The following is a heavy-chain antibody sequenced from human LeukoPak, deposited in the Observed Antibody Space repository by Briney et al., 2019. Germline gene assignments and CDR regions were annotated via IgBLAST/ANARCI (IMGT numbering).Heavy chain of an antibody. V-gene: IGHV1-69*04. CDR1: GGTFSSYA. CDR2: IIPILGIA. CDR3: ARDQIGRRIAAAGVDY. Sequence: ASVKVSCKASGGTFSSYAISWVRQAPGQGLEWMGRIIPILGIANYAQKFQGRVTITADKSTSTAYMELSSLRSEDTAAYYCARDQIGRRIAAAGVDYWGQGTLVTVSS. J-gene: IGHJ4*02. D-gene: IGHD6-13*01.